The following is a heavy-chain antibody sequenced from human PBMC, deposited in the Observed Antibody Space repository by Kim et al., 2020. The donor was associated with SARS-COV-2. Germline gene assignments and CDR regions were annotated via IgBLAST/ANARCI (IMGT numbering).Heavy chain of an antibody. D-gene: IGHD2-2*01. CDR1: GFTFSSYG. Sequence: GGSLRLSCAASGFTFSSYGMHWVRQAPGKGLEWVAVISYDGSNKYYADSVKGRFTISRDNSKNTLYLQMNSLRAEDTAVYYCAKDPTDIVVVPAASPGQWLNYFDYWGQGTLVTVSS. V-gene: IGHV3-30*18. CDR3: AKDPTDIVVVPAASPGQWLNYFDY. J-gene: IGHJ4*02. CDR2: ISYDGSNK.